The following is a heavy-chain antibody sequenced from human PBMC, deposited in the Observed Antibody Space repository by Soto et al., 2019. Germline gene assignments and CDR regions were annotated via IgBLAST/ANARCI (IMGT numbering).Heavy chain of an antibody. J-gene: IGHJ6*02. CDR2: IIPIFGTA. Sequence: ASVKVSCKASGGTFSSYAISWVRQAPGQGLGWMGGIIPIFGTANYAQKLQGRVTITADESTSTAYMELSSLRSEDTAVYYCASYGSGRRMGYGYYYYGMDVWGQGTTVTVSS. V-gene: IGHV1-69*13. CDR3: ASYGSGRRMGYGYYYYGMDV. D-gene: IGHD3-10*01. CDR1: GGTFSSYA.